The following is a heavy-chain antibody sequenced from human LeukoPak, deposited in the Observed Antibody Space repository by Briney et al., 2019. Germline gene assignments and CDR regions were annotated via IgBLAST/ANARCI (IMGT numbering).Heavy chain of an antibody. Sequence: ASVKVSCKASGYTFTVYYMHWVRQAPGQGFEWMGWLNLNNGGTNYAQKFQGRVTMARDTSISTAYMELSSLRSDDTAVYYCVSQQVVPLWGQGTLVTVSS. CDR3: VSQQVVPL. CDR2: LNLNNGGT. V-gene: IGHV1-2*02. D-gene: IGHD6-13*01. CDR1: GYTFTVYY. J-gene: IGHJ4*02.